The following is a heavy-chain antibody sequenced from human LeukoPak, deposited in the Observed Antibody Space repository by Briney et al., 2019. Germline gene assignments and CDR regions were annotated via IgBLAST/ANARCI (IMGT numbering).Heavy chain of an antibody. CDR2: ISSSSTYI. CDR3: ARDLVPSDNSSFDWFDP. Sequence: GGSLRLSCAVSGITLSNYGMSWVRQAPGEGLEWVSSISSSSTYIYYADSVKGRFTISRDNAKNSLYLQMNSLRAEDTAIYYCARDLVPSDNSSFDWFDPWGQGTLVTVSS. V-gene: IGHV3-21*01. CDR1: GITLSNYG. D-gene: IGHD3-3*02. J-gene: IGHJ5*02.